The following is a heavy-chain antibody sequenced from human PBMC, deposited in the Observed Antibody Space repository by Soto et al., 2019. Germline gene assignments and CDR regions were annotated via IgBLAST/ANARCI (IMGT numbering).Heavy chain of an antibody. CDR2: IDPSDSYT. Sequence: PGESLKISCKGSGYSFTSYWISWVRQMPGKGLEWMGRIDPSDSYTNYSPSFQGHVTISADKSISTAYLQWSSLKASDTAMYYCARALFPRADYYYYFGMDVWGQGTTVTVSS. V-gene: IGHV5-10-1*01. CDR1: GYSFTSYW. CDR3: ARALFPRADYYYYFGMDV. D-gene: IGHD6-19*01. J-gene: IGHJ6*02.